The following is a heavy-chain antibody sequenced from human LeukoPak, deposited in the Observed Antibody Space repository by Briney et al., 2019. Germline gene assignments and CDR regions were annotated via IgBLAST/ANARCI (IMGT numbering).Heavy chain of an antibody. CDR3: ARYYTDYYGMDV. Sequence: SETLSLTCTVSGGSISSYYWSWIRRPPGKGLEWIGYIYYSGSTNYNPSLKSRVTISVDTSKNQFSLKLSSVTAADTAVYYCARYYTDYYGMDVWGQGTTVTVSS. V-gene: IGHV4-59*08. CDR1: GGSISSYY. D-gene: IGHD3-10*01. CDR2: IYYSGST. J-gene: IGHJ6*02.